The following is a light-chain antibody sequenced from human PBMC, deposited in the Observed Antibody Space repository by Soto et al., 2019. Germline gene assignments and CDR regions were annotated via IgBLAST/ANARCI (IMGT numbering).Light chain of an antibody. V-gene: IGKV3-11*01. CDR3: PQRSNWPT. CDR2: SNS. J-gene: IGKJ5*01. CDR1: QSVSSS. Sequence: EIVWTQSPAILCLSPGERCTLSCMAIQSVSSSLAWYQQKPCPSPSLLIYSNSNSATGIPASFSGSGSATDFPLTISSIPPEDFAVYYCPQRSNWPTVGPGTRLEIK.